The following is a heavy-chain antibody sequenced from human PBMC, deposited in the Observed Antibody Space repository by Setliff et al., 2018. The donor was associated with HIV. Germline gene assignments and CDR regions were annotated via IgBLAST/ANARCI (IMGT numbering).Heavy chain of an antibody. CDR2: INPNSGGT. CDR1: GYSFTGYY. V-gene: IGHV1-2*02. CDR3: ARGGQNALRYFYWLPEGEYFHH. J-gene: IGHJ1*01. Sequence: ASVKVSCKASGYSFTGYYIHWMRQAPGQGPEWLGWINPNSGGTNYAQKFQGRVTMTRDTSISTASMDLRSLRSDDTAFYYCARGGQNALRYFYWLPEGEYFHHWGQGTLVTVSS. D-gene: IGHD3-9*01.